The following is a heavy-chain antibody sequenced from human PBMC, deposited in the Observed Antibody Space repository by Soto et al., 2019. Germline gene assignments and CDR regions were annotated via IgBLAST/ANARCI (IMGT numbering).Heavy chain of an antibody. CDR2: ISSGTTI. CDR1: GFTFSDYY. D-gene: IGHD2-15*01. CDR3: ARGKSIFYGMDV. V-gene: IGHV3-11*01. J-gene: IGHJ6*02. Sequence: QVQLVESGGGLVKPGGSLRLSCAASGFTFSDYYMIWIRQAPGKGLEWVSYISSGTTIYHADSVKGRFTISRDNAKNSLFLQMNSLRAEDTAVYYCARGKSIFYGMDVWGQGTTVTVSS.